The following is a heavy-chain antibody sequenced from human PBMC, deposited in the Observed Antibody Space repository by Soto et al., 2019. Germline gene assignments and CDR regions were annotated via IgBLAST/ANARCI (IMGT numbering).Heavy chain of an antibody. Sequence: PSETLSLTCAVYGGSFSGYYWSWIRQPPGKGLEWIGEINHSGSTNYNPSLKSRVTISVDTSKNQFSLKLSSVTAADTAVYYCANSPRAYCSSTSCSHYYYYYMDVWGKGTTVTVSS. D-gene: IGHD2-2*01. CDR3: ANSPRAYCSSTSCSHYYYYYMDV. CDR2: INHSGST. V-gene: IGHV4-34*01. CDR1: GGSFSGYY. J-gene: IGHJ6*03.